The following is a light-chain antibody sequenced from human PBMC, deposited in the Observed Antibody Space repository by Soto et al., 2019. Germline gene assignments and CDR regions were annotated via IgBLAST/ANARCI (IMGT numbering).Light chain of an antibody. CDR3: QQYDGYPWT. V-gene: IGKV1-5*03. Sequence: DIQMTQAPSTLSASVKDSVTITCRASQSISNWLAWYQQKPGKAPNLLIYQASVLESGVPSRFSDSGSGTEFTLTISGLQPDDFATYYCQQYDGYPWTFGQGTKVDIK. CDR2: QAS. J-gene: IGKJ1*01. CDR1: QSISNW.